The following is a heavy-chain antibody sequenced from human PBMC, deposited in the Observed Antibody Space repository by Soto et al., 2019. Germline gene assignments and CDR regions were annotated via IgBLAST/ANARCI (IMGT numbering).Heavy chain of an antibody. CDR2: INHSGST. Sequence: SETRSLTCAVYGGSFSGYYLSWIRQPPGKGLEWIGEINHSGSTNYNPSLKSRVTISVDTSKSQFSLKLSSVTAADTAVYYCARGVMVRGVTPYYYYYGMDVWGQGTTVTVSS. V-gene: IGHV4-34*01. J-gene: IGHJ6*02. D-gene: IGHD3-10*01. CDR1: GGSFSGYY. CDR3: ARGVMVRGVTPYYYYYGMDV.